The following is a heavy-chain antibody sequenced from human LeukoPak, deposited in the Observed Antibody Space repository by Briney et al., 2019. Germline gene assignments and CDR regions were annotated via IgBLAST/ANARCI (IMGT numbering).Heavy chain of an antibody. D-gene: IGHD3-10*01. CDR1: GFTFSDYY. CDR2: ISSSGSTI. J-gene: IGHJ4*02. V-gene: IGHV3-11*01. CDR3: ATEAFYGSGNLHFDY. Sequence: GGSLRLSCAASGFTFSDYYMSWIRQAPGKGLEWVSYISSSGSTIYYADSVKGRFTISRDNAKNSLYLQMNSLRAEDTAVYYCATEAFYGSGNLHFDYWGQGTLVTVSS.